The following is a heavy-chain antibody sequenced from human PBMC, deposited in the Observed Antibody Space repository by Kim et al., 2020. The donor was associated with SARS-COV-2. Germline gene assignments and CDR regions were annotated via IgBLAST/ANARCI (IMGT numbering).Heavy chain of an antibody. V-gene: IGHV4-30-4*01. Sequence: GREWIGYIYYSASTYYNPSLKSRVTISVDTSKTQFSLKLSSVTAADTAVYYCARDRSATVTFSDAFDIWGQGTMVTVSS. CDR3: ARDRSATVTFSDAFDI. D-gene: IGHD4-17*01. CDR2: IYYSAST. J-gene: IGHJ3*02.